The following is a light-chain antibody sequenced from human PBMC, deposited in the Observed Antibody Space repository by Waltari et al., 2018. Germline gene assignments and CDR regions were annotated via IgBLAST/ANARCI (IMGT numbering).Light chain of an antibody. V-gene: IGLV2-14*01. J-gene: IGLJ1*01. CDR1: PSDIGGYNY. Sequence: QSGLTQPASASGPSGHPCTLPCTAHPSDIGGYNYGFCYQQHPGKAPKLIIYDVTKRPSGVSNRFSASKSGDTASLTISGLQAEDEADYYCNSFRSSDTYVFGTGTRVTVL. CDR2: DVT. CDR3: NSFRSSDTYV.